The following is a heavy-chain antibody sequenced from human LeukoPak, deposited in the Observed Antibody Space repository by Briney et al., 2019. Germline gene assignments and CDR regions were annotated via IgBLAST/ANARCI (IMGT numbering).Heavy chain of an antibody. J-gene: IGHJ4*02. CDR1: GFTFSDSY. CDR3: ARDPKPYSGWPYIDY. Sequence: GGSLRLSCAASGFTFSDSYMSWIRQAPGKGLEWVSYISSSGSTIYYADSVKGRFTISRDNAKNSLYLQMNSLRAEDTAVYYCARDPKPYSGWPYIDYWGQGTLVTVSS. CDR2: ISSSGSTI. V-gene: IGHV3-11*01. D-gene: IGHD6-19*01.